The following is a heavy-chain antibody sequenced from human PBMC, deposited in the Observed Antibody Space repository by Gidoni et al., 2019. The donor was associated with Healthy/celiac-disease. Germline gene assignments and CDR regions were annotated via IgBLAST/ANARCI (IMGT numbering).Heavy chain of an antibody. CDR2: ISYDGSNK. D-gene: IGHD3-22*01. CDR1: GFTFSSYA. Sequence: QVQLVESGGGVVQPGRSLRLSCAASGFTFSSYAMHWVRQAPGKGLEWVAVISYDGSNKYYADSVKGRFTISRDNSKNTLYLQMNSLRAEDTAVYYCARDEYYYDSSGYYSYWGQGTLVTVSS. V-gene: IGHV3-30-3*01. CDR3: ARDEYYYDSSGYYSY. J-gene: IGHJ4*02.